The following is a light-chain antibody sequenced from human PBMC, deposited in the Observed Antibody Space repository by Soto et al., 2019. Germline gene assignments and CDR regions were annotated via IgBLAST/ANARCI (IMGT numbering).Light chain of an antibody. Sequence: EIVMTQSPATLSVSPGERATLSCWASQSVSSNLAWYQQKSGQAPRLLMYGASTRASGIPARFSGRGSGTEFTLTISSLQSEDFAVYYCQQDDNWPRTFGQGTKVDIK. V-gene: IGKV3-15*01. CDR1: QSVSSN. CDR2: GAS. CDR3: QQDDNWPRT. J-gene: IGKJ1*01.